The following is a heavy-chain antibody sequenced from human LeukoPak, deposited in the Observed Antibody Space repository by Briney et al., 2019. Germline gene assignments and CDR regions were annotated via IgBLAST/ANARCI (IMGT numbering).Heavy chain of an antibody. CDR3: AKHIAAAGRGPYYFDY. D-gene: IGHD6-13*01. CDR1: GFTFSSYA. V-gene: IGHV3-23*01. CDR2: ISGSGGST. J-gene: IGHJ4*02. Sequence: GGSLRLSCAASGFTFSSYAMSWVRQAPGKGLEWVSAISGSGGSTYYADSAKGRFTISRDNSKNTLYLQMNSLRAEDTAVYYCAKHIAAAGRGPYYFDYWGQGTLVTVSS.